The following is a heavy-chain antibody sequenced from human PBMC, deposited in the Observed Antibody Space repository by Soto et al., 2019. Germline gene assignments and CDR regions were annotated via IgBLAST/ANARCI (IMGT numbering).Heavy chain of an antibody. CDR2: IKSKTDEETI. Sequence: EVQLVESGGGLVKPGGSLRLSCAASGFTFSKAWMNWVRQAPGKGLEWVGRIKSKTDEETIIYAAPMEGRITISRDDTKNTLYLTMNSLKTEDTAVYYCTTDSRTHRAPFFDYWGQGVLVTVSS. CDR3: TTDSRTHRAPFFDY. J-gene: IGHJ4*02. D-gene: IGHD3-16*02. V-gene: IGHV3-15*01. CDR1: GFTFSKAW.